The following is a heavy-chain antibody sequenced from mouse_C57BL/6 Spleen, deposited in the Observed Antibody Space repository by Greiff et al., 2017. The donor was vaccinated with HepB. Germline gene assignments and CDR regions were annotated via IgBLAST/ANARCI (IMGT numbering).Heavy chain of an antibody. Sequence: DVMLVESGGGLVKPGGSLKLSCAASGFTFSSYAMSWVRQTPEKRLEWVATISDGGSYTYYPDNVKGRFTISRDNAKNNLYLQMSHLKSEDTAMYYCARDGLVTTVVSYWYFDVWGTGTTVTVSS. CDR3: ARDGLVTTVVSYWYFDV. CDR2: ISDGGSYT. J-gene: IGHJ1*03. V-gene: IGHV5-4*01. CDR1: GFTFSSYA. D-gene: IGHD1-1*01.